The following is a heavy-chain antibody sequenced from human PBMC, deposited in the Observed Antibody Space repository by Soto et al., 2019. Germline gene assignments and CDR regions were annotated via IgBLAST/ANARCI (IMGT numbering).Heavy chain of an antibody. Sequence: QVQLVESGGGVVQPGRSLRLSCAASGFTFSSYGRHWVRQAPGKGLEWVAVISYDGSNKYYADSVKGRFTISRDNSKNTLYLQMNSLRAEDTAVYYCAKDRITGTTWYYGMDVWGQGTTVTVSS. D-gene: IGHD1-20*01. CDR3: AKDRITGTTWYYGMDV. CDR2: ISYDGSNK. V-gene: IGHV3-30*18. J-gene: IGHJ6*02. CDR1: GFTFSSYG.